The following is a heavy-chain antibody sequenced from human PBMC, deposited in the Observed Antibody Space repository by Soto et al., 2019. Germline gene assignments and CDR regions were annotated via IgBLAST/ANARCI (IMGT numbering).Heavy chain of an antibody. D-gene: IGHD3-9*01. CDR1: GYTFPTHY. Sequence: GAPVEVSRQASGYTFPTHYIHWVRQAPGQRLEWMGVINPSGGSINYAQKFQGRVTMSRDTSTSTVYMELNSLRAEDTVVYYCAKEGDILPTHYYYYGMDVWGQGTTVTVSS. CDR3: AKEGDILPTHYYYYGMDV. V-gene: IGHV1-46*01. J-gene: IGHJ6*02. CDR2: INPSGGSI.